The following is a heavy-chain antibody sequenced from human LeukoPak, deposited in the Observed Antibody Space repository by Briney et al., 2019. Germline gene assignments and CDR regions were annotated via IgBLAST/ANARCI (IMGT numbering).Heavy chain of an antibody. CDR1: GFTFSSYG. Sequence: RSLRLSCAASGFTFSSYGMHWVRQAPGKGLEWVAVISYDGSNKYYADSVKGRFTISRDNSKNTLYLQMNSLRAEDTAVYYCAKAYDSSGYYPVDYWGQGTLVTVSS. CDR3: AKAYDSSGYYPVDY. D-gene: IGHD3-22*01. J-gene: IGHJ4*02. V-gene: IGHV3-30*18. CDR2: ISYDGSNK.